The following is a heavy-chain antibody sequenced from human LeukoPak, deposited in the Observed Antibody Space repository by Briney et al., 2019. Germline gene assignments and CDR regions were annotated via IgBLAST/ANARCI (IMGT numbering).Heavy chain of an antibody. CDR3: ARDRRYYYGSGSPISALDY. Sequence: PGGSLRLSCAASGFTVSSNYMSWVRQAPGKGLEWVSVIYSGGSTYYADSVKGRFTISRDNSKNTLYLQMNSLRAEDTAVYYCARDRRYYYGSGSPISALDYWGQGTLVTVSS. V-gene: IGHV3-66*01. D-gene: IGHD3-10*01. CDR2: IYSGGST. J-gene: IGHJ4*02. CDR1: GFTVSSNY.